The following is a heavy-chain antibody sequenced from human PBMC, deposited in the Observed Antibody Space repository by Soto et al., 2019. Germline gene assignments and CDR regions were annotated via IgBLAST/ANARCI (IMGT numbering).Heavy chain of an antibody. V-gene: IGHV4-30-2*01. CDR3: ATTPTP. Sequence: QLQLQESGSGLVKPSQTLSLTCAVSGGSISSGGYSWSWIRQPPGKGLDWIGYTYHSGSTYYNPSLNRRVTIAVDRSKTQFSLKLSSVTAAATAVHYCATTPTPCGQGTLVTVSS. CDR2: TYHSGST. D-gene: IGHD1-26*01. CDR1: GGSISSGGYS. J-gene: IGHJ5*02.